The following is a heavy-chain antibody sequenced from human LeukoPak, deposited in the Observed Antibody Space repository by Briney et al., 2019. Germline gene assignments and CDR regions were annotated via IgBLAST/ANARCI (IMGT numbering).Heavy chain of an antibody. Sequence: SETLSLTCTVSGGSISSSSYYWGWIRQPPGKGLEWIGSNYYSGSTYYNPSLKSRVTISVDTSKNQFSLKLSSVTAADTAVYYCARGVNWNFDYWGQGTLVTVSS. CDR2: NYYSGST. CDR1: GGSISSSSYY. D-gene: IGHD1-1*01. J-gene: IGHJ4*02. V-gene: IGHV4-39*07. CDR3: ARGVNWNFDY.